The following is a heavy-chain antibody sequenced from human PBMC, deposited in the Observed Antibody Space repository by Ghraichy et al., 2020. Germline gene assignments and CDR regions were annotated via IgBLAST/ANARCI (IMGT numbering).Heavy chain of an antibody. Sequence: ESLNISCTVSGGSISSYYWSWIRQPAGKGLEWIGRIYTSGSTNYNPSLKSRVTMSVDTSKNQFSLKLSSVTAADTAVYYCARDSTMVRGVHAFDIWGQGTMVTVSS. J-gene: IGHJ3*02. D-gene: IGHD3-10*01. V-gene: IGHV4-4*07. CDR1: GGSISSYY. CDR3: ARDSTMVRGVHAFDI. CDR2: IYTSGST.